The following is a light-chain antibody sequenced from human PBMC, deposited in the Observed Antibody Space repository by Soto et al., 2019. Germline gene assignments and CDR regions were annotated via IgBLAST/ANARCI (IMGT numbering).Light chain of an antibody. Sequence: IVLRQSPGTLSLSPGERATLSCRASQSVSSYLAWYQQKPGQAPTLLIYDASNRATGIPARFSGSGSGTDFTLTISSLEPEDFAVYYCQQRSNWPPITFGGGTKVDIK. CDR1: QSVSSY. CDR2: DAS. CDR3: QQRSNWPPIT. J-gene: IGKJ4*01. V-gene: IGKV3-11*01.